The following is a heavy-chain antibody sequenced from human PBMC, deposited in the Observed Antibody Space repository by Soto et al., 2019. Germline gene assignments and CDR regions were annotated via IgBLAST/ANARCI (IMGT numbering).Heavy chain of an antibody. J-gene: IGHJ6*02. V-gene: IGHV3-33*01. CDR2: IWYDGSKK. Sequence: HERLVESGGGVVQPGTSLRLSCAAAEFTFSNYAMHWVRQAPGMGLEWGAGIWYDGSKKYYADSVKGRFTISRDNSKNTVYLQMNSLRAEDTAVYYCASDDYGMDVWGQGTTVTVS. CDR1: EFTFSNYA. CDR3: ASDDYGMDV.